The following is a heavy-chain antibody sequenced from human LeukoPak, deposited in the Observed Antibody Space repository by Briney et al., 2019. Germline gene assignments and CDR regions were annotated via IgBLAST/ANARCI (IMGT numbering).Heavy chain of an antibody. CDR3: ARVCFYGSGSYSRFLLSLDY. J-gene: IGHJ4*02. CDR2: VSSSGST. CDR1: GDSISYFY. V-gene: IGHV4-4*07. D-gene: IGHD3-10*01. Sequence: PSETLSLTCSVSGDSISYFYWSWIRQAAGKGLEWIGRVSSSGSTNYNPSLKSRVTISVDTSKNQFSLKLSSVTAADTAVYYCARVCFYGSGSYSRFLLSLDYWGQGTLVTVSS.